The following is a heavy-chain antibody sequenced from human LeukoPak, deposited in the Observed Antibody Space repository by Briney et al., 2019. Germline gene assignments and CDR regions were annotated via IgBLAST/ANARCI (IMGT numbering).Heavy chain of an antibody. CDR2: INHSGST. J-gene: IGHJ6*03. CDR1: GGSFSGYY. D-gene: IGHD2-2*01. Sequence: SETLSLTCSVYGGSFSGYYWSWIRQPPGKGLEWIGEINHSGSTNYNPSLKSRVTISVDTSKNQFSLKLSSVTAADTAVYYCARGVGYCSSTSCYLNYYYYDMDVWGKGTTVTVSS. V-gene: IGHV4-34*01. CDR3: ARGVGYCSSTSCYLNYYYYDMDV.